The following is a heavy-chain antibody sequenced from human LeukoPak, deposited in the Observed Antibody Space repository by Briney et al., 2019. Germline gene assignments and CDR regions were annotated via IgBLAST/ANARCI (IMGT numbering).Heavy chain of an antibody. Sequence: SETMSLTCAVCGGSFSGYYWSWISQPPGGWLECIGEIYQRGSPNYNPSLKSRVTISEDTSKNHFSLKLSSVTAADTAVYYCARAVGRWQQSRGLAFSCFDFWGQGTLVTVSS. CDR1: GGSFSGYY. CDR3: ARAVGRWQQSRGLAFSCFDF. V-gene: IGHV4-34*01. CDR2: IYQRGSP. D-gene: IGHD5-24*01. J-gene: IGHJ4*02.